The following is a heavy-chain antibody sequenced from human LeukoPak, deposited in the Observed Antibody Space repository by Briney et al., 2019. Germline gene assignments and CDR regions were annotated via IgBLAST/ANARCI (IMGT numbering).Heavy chain of an antibody. V-gene: IGHV1-46*01. CDR1: GYTFPSYF. Sequence: ASVKVSCKASGYTFPSYFMHWVRQAPGQGLEWMGIINPTGGSTTYAQKFQGRVTMTRDTSTSTVYMELSSLRSDDTAVYYCARTAARRFDYWGQGTLVTVSS. D-gene: IGHD6-6*01. CDR2: INPTGGST. CDR3: ARTAARRFDY. J-gene: IGHJ4*02.